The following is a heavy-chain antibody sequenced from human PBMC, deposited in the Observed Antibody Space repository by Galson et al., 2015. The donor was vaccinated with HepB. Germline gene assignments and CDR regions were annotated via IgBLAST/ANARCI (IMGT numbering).Heavy chain of an antibody. CDR1: GFTFSSYG. V-gene: IGHV3-30*18. Sequence: SLRLSCAASGFTFSSYGMHWVRQAPGKGLEWVAVISYDGSNKYYADSVKGRFTISRDNSKNTLYLQMNSLRAEDTAVYYCAKGWRGYGTMIVTIDYWGQGTLVTVAS. CDR2: ISYDGSNK. CDR3: AKGWRGYGTMIVTIDY. J-gene: IGHJ4*02. D-gene: IGHD3-22*01.